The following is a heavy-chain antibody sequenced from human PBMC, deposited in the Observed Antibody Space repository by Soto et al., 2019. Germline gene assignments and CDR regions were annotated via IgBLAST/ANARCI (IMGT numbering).Heavy chain of an antibody. D-gene: IGHD2-2*01. CDR2: IYYSGST. CDR1: GDSISSYY. CDR3: ASASVSVGGTSPLHDSYYYYGMDV. Sequence: SEPLSLTCTVSGDSISSYYWSWIRQPPGKGLEWIRYIYYSGSTNYNPSLKSRVTISVDTSKNQFSLKLSSVTAEDTAVYYCASASVSVGGTSPLHDSYYYYGMDVWGQGTTVTVSS. V-gene: IGHV4-59*01. J-gene: IGHJ6*02.